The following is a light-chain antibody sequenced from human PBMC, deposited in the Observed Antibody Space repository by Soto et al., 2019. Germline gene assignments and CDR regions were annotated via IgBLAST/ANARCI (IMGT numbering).Light chain of an antibody. Sequence: QSVLTQPPSVSAAQGQKVTISCSGSSSNIGRNSVSWYQQLPGTAPKLLIYDSNKRDSGIPDRFSGSKSGTSDTLAIPGLXTGDEADYYCGTWDSRLNAYVFGTGTKVTVL. CDR2: DSN. CDR3: GTWDSRLNAYV. J-gene: IGLJ1*01. CDR1: SSNIGRNS. V-gene: IGLV1-51*01.